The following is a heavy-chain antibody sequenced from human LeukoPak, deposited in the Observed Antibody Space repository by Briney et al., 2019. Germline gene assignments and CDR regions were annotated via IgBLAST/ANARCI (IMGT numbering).Heavy chain of an antibody. CDR2: ISGSGGST. CDR1: GFTFSSYA. CDR3: AIVICGPLGSGSYYYYYYMDV. D-gene: IGHD3-10*01. J-gene: IGHJ6*03. V-gene: IGHV3-23*01. Sequence: GGSLRLSCAASGFTFSSYAMSWVRQAPGKGLEWVAAISGSGGSTYYADSVKGRFTTFSDTSKKTLQLQMNSTRADDTAVYYCAIVICGPLGSGSYYYYYYMDVWGKGTTVTISS.